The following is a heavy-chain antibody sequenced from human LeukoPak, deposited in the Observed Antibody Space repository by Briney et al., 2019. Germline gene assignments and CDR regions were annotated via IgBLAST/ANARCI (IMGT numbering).Heavy chain of an antibody. CDR3: AKSGSRDWDYFEY. CDR1: GFTFSSYA. CDR2: ISGDGGAT. J-gene: IGHJ4*02. D-gene: IGHD2-2*01. Sequence: GGSLRLSCAASGFTFSSYAMNWVRQAPGKGLEWVSTISGDGGATHYADSVKGRFTISRANSKNTLLLQMNSLRAEDTAVYYCAKSGSRDWDYFEYWGQGTLVTASS. V-gene: IGHV3-23*01.